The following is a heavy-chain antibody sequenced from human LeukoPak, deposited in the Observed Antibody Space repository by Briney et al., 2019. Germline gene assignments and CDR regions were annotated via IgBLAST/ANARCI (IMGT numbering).Heavy chain of an antibody. D-gene: IGHD2-8*01. V-gene: IGHV3-23*01. CDR2: TNSGGTST. CDR1: GFPFSDFS. CDR3: AKQSYARSLGE. Sequence: PGGSLRLSCATSGFPFSDFSMSWVRQAPGKGLEWISTTNSGGTSTYYAESVKGRCTISRDNSKNTLYLQMSSLRVEDTAVYYCAKQSYARSLGEGGPGTLVSVSS. J-gene: IGHJ4*02.